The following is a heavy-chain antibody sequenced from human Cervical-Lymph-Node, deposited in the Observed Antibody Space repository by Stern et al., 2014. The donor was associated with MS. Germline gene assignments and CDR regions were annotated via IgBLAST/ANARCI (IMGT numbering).Heavy chain of an antibody. V-gene: IGHV4-61*02. J-gene: IGHJ4*02. CDR1: GGSVGSGSYD. CDR2: IYTTGST. Sequence: QLQLQESGPGLVKPSQTLSLTCTVSGGSVGSGSYDWSWIRQPAGKGLEWIGRIYTTGSTYYNPSLKSRVSILINTSKNQFSLKLTSVTAADTAVYYCARDKEDTNMAFRYFDNWGQGTLVTVSS. D-gene: IGHD5-18*01. CDR3: ARDKEDTNMAFRYFDN.